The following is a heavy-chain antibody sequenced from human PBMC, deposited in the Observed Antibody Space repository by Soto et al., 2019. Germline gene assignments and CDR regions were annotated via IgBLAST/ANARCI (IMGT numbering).Heavy chain of an antibody. V-gene: IGHV5-51*01. J-gene: IGHJ6*02. CDR3: ARHAYDFWSGHPNPRYYYGMDV. D-gene: IGHD3-3*01. CDR1: GYNFTSYC. Sequence: GESLNISCKGSGYNFTSYCIGWVRQMNGKGLEWMGIIYPGDSNTRYSPSLQGQVTISVDKSISTAYLQWSSLKATDTAMYYCARHAYDFWSGHPNPRYYYGMDVWGQGTTVTVSS. CDR2: IYPGDSNT.